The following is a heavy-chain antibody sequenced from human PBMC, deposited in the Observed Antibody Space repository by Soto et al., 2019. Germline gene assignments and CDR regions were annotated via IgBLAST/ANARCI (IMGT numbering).Heavy chain of an antibody. CDR2: INAGNGNT. J-gene: IGHJ4*02. V-gene: IGHV1-3*01. D-gene: IGHD1-7*01. CDR1: GYTFTSYA. CDR3: ARAFSPYGRITGTTISY. Sequence: QVQLVQSGAEVKKPGASVKVSCKASGYTFTSYAMHWVRQAPGQGLEWMGWINAGNGNTKYSQKFQGRVTITRDTSASTVYMELSSLRSEDTAVYYCARAFSPYGRITGTTISYWGQGTLVTVSS.